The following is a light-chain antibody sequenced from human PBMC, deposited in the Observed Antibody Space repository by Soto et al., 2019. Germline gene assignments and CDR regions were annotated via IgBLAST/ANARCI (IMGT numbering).Light chain of an antibody. J-gene: IGKJ5*01. V-gene: IGKV3-11*01. Sequence: EVVMTQSPATLSVSPGDKVSLSCRANQTISNTLAWYQQKPGQAPRLLIYDTFNRATDIPPRFSGSGSGTDFTLTISSLEPEDFAVYYCQQRTNWRIIFGQGTRLEIK. CDR1: QTISNT. CDR3: QQRTNWRII. CDR2: DTF.